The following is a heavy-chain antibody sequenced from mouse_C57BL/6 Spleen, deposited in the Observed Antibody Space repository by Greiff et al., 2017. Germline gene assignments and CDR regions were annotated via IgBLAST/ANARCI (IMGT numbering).Heavy chain of an antibody. CDR1: GYSFTGYY. V-gene: IGHV1-42*01. CDR3: VIYYGNSNYFDY. Sequence: VHVKQSGPELVKPGASVKISCKASGYSFTGYYMNWVKQSPEKSLEWIGEINPSTGGTTYNQKFKAKATLTVDKSSSTAYMQLKSLTSEDSAVYYCVIYYGNSNYFDYWGQGTTLTVSS. CDR2: INPSTGGT. D-gene: IGHD2-1*01. J-gene: IGHJ2*01.